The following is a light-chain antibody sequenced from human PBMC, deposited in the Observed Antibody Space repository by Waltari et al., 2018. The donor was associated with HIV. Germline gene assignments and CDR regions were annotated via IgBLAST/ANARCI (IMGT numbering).Light chain of an antibody. CDR3: MQALQTPVT. Sequence: IVMTQSPLSLPVTPGEPASIPCRSSQSLLHSNGYTYLDWYLQKPGQSPQLLIYLGSNRASGVPDRFSGSGSGTDFTLKINRVEAEDVGVYYCMQALQTPVTFGPGTKVDIK. J-gene: IGKJ3*01. V-gene: IGKV2-28*01. CDR2: LGS. CDR1: QSLLHSNGYTY.